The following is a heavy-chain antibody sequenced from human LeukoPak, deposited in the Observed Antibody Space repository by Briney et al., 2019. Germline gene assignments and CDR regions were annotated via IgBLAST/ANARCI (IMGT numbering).Heavy chain of an antibody. V-gene: IGHV3-74*01. J-gene: IGHJ6*01. CDR1: GFTFSSYW. CDR2: INGDGRNI. CDR3: TRGLMDYDVSTGLHHYYIAV. D-gene: IGHD3-9*01. Sequence: QSGGSLRLSCVASGFTFSSYWMHWVRQDPRKGLVWVSRINGDGRNINYADSVRGRFTISRDNTKNTLYLQMNTLRVDDTAVYYCTRGLMDYDVSTGLHHYYIAVWGQGTTVTAS.